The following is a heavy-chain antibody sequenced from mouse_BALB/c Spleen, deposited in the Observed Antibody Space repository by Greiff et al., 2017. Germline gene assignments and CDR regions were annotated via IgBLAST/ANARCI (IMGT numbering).Heavy chain of an antibody. CDR1: GFTFSSYG. CDR2: ISSGGSYT. D-gene: IGHD2-3*01. J-gene: IGHJ3*01. Sequence: EVQLVESGGGLVKPGGSLKLSCAASGFTFSSYGMSWVRQTPDKRLEWVATISSGGSYTYYPDSVKGRFTISRDNAKNTLYLQMSSLKSEDTAMYYCARHENYDGYYGFAYWGQGTLVTVSA. V-gene: IGHV5-6*01. CDR3: ARHENYDGYYGFAY.